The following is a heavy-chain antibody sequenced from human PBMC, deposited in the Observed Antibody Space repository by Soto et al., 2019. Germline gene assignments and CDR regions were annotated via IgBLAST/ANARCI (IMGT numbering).Heavy chain of an antibody. Sequence: QVQLVQSGAEVRKPGASVKVSCKASGYTFSTSGMSWLRQAPGQGLEWMGWISTYNGDTNDAPKFQDRVTMTSDTSTSTVYMELRSLRSDDTAVDSCARAGAAPYYYYGMDVWGQGTRVTVSS. CDR1: GYTFSTSG. D-gene: IGHD2-15*01. V-gene: IGHV1-18*01. CDR3: ARAGAAPYYYYGMDV. CDR2: ISTYNGDT. J-gene: IGHJ6*02.